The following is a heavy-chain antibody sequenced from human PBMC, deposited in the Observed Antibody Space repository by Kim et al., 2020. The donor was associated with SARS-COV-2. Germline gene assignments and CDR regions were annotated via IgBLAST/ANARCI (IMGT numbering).Heavy chain of an antibody. V-gene: IGHV3-23*01. J-gene: IGHJ4*02. Sequence: VKGRFTISRDNSKNSRYLQMNSLRAEDTAVYYCAKDQDYYDSSGYYGLDYWGQGTMVTVSS. CDR3: AKDQDYYDSSGYYGLDY. D-gene: IGHD3-22*01.